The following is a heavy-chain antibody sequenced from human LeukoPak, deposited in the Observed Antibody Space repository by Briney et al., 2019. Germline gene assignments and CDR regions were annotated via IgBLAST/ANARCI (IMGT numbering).Heavy chain of an antibody. CDR2: ISSSSSYI. D-gene: IGHD2-21*01. CDR3: ARWSRQVT. V-gene: IGHV3-21*04. J-gene: IGHJ5*02. Sequence: GGSLRLSCAASGFTFSSYSMNWVRQAPGKGLEWVSSISSSSSYIYYADSVKGRFTISRDSSKNTLYLQMNSLRAEDTALYYCARWSRQVTWGQGTLVTVSS. CDR1: GFTFSSYS.